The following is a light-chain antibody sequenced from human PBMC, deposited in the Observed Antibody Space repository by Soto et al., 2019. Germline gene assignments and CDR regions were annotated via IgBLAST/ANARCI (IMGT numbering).Light chain of an antibody. CDR2: KAS. CDR1: QSISSW. J-gene: IGKJ1*01. CDR3: QQYNDNWT. V-gene: IGKV1-5*03. Sequence: IHLTHFLSTLFESLEDRVTITCRASQSISSWLAWYQQKPGKAPKLLIYKASTLQSGVPSRFSGSGSGTEFTLAISSLQPDDSATYYCQQYNDNWTFGQGTKV.